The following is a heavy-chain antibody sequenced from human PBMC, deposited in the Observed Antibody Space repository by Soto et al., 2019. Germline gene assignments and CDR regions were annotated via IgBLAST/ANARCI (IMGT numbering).Heavy chain of an antibody. Sequence: PSETLSLTCTVSGGSISSSSYYWGWIRQPPGKGLEWIGSIYYSGSTYYNPSLKSRVTISVDTSKNQFSLKLSSVTAADTAVYYCARRAAARQNHDYYYYYGMDVWGQGTTVTVSS. J-gene: IGHJ6*02. CDR3: ARRAAARQNHDYYYYYGMDV. D-gene: IGHD6-13*01. V-gene: IGHV4-39*01. CDR1: GGSISSSSYY. CDR2: IYYSGST.